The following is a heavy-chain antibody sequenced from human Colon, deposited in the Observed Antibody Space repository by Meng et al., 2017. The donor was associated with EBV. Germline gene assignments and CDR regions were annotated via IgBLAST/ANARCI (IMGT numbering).Heavy chain of an antibody. V-gene: IGHV4-59*08. CDR1: GGSIGSYY. CDR3: ARHFINWFDP. J-gene: IGHJ5*02. Sequence: QVQLHESGPGLVKPSEALAITCTGSGGSIGSYYWSWIRQPPGKGLEWIGYIYYSGSTNYNPSLKSRVTISVDTSKNQFSLKLSSVTAADTAVYYCARHFINWFDPWGQGTLVTVSS. CDR2: IYYSGST.